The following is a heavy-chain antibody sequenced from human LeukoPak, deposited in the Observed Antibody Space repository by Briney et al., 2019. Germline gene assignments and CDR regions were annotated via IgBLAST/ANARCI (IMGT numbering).Heavy chain of an antibody. CDR1: GGSFSGYY. V-gene: IGHV4-34*01. CDR3: ACLTTADAFDI. J-gene: IGHJ3*02. D-gene: IGHD3-22*01. CDR2: INHSGST. Sequence: SETLSLTCAVYGGSFSGYYWSWIRQPPGKGLEWIGEINHSGSTNYNPCLKSRVTISVDTSKNQFSLKLSSVTAADTAVYYCACLTTADAFDIWGQGTMVTVSS.